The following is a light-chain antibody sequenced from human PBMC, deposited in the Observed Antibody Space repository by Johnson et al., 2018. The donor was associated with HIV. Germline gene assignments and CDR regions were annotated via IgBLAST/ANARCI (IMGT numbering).Light chain of an antibody. J-gene: IGLJ1*01. CDR2: END. V-gene: IGLV1-51*02. CDR3: GTWDRSLTIGGV. CDR1: SCDIGNNY. Sequence: QSVLTQPPSVSAAPGQKVTISCSGSSCDIGNNYVSCHQQFPGTAPKLLIYENDKRPSGIPDRFSGSKSGTSAALGITGLQTGDEADYYCGTWDRSLTIGGVFGSGTKVTVL.